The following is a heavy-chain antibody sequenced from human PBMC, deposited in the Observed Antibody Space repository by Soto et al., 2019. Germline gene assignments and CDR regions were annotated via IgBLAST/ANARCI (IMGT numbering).Heavy chain of an antibody. J-gene: IGHJ6*02. Sequence: PGESLKISCKGSGYSFPSYGLAGVRQMPGKGREWLGFFYLGDSDTRYSPSFQGQVTISADKSISTAYLQWSSLKASDTAMYYCARGPGSPYYDFWSGYPTDYYYYGMDVWGQGTTVTVSS. D-gene: IGHD3-3*01. CDR3: ARGPGSPYYDFWSGYPTDYYYYGMDV. CDR2: FYLGDSDT. V-gene: IGHV5-51*01. CDR1: GYSFPSYG.